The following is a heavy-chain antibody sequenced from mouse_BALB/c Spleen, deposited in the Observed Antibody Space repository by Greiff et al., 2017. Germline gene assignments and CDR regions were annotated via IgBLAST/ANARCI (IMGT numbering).Heavy chain of an antibody. D-gene: IGHD2-14*01. CDR3: ARDDRYDSYHFDY. Sequence: EVKLMESGPGLVKPSQSLSLTCTVTGYSITSDYAWNWIRQFPGNKLEWMGYISYSGSTSYNPSLKSRISITRDTSKNQFFLQLNSVTTEDTATYYCARDDRYDSYHFDYWGQGTTLTVSS. CDR2: ISYSGST. J-gene: IGHJ2*01. V-gene: IGHV3-2*02. CDR1: GYSITSDYA.